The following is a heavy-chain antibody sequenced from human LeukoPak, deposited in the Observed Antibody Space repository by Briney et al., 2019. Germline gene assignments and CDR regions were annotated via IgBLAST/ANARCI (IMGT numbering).Heavy chain of an antibody. V-gene: IGHV3-21*01. CDR3: ARDRSSSWYWGGWSLDP. J-gene: IGHJ5*02. CDR1: GVTFSSYS. D-gene: IGHD6-13*01. Sequence: PGGSLRLSCAASGVTFSSYSMNWVRQAPGKGLEWVSSISSSSSYIYYADSVKGRFTISRDNAKNSLYLQMNSLRAEDTAVYYCARDRSSSWYWGGWSLDPWGQGTLVTVSS. CDR2: ISSSSSYI.